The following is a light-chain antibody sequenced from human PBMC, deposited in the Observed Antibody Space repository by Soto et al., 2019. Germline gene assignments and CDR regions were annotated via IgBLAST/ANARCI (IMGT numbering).Light chain of an antibody. V-gene: IGKV3-11*01. Sequence: EIVLTQSPGTLSLSPGERATLSCKASPSVTNFLAWYQQKPGQAPRLLIYGAFNRATGIPARFSGSGSGTDCTLTISSLEPEDAAVYYCQQHDNWPLTFGGGTKVDIK. CDR3: QQHDNWPLT. CDR1: PSVTNF. CDR2: GAF. J-gene: IGKJ4*01.